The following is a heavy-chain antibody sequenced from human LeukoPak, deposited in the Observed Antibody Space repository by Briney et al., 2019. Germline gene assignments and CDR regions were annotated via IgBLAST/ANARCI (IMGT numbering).Heavy chain of an antibody. D-gene: IGHD1-26*01. CDR3: ARDQSYGNFDY. Sequence: ASVKVSCKASGYTFTSYGISWVRQAPGQGLEWMGWFSAYNGNTNYAQKLQGRVTMTTDTSTSTAYMELRSLGSDDTAVYYCARDQSYGNFDYWGQGTLVTVSS. CDR1: GYTFTSYG. V-gene: IGHV1-18*01. J-gene: IGHJ4*02. CDR2: FSAYNGNT.